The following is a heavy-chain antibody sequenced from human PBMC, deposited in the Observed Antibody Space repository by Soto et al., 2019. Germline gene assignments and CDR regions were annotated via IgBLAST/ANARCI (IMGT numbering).Heavy chain of an antibody. Sequence: SETLSLTCTVSGDSIRRDSYYWSWIRQHPGKGLEWIGYIYYSGTTAYNPSLKTRVTISPDTSKNQFSLNLSSVTAADTAVYDGSRGFDSGQSYAVEAWGQGPQVLVS. D-gene: IGHD1-26*01. V-gene: IGHV4-31*03. CDR2: IYYSGTT. CDR3: SRGFDSGQSYAVEA. CDR1: GDSIRRDSYY. J-gene: IGHJ4*02.